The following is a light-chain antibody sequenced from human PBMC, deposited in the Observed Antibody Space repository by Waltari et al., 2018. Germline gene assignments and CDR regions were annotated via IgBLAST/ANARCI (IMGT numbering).Light chain of an antibody. CDR3: MQALQTPRYT. CDR2: LGS. Sequence: EIVMTQSPLSLPVTPGESASISCRSSPSLLNSNGYNYLDRFLQKPGQSPQLLIYLGSNRASGVPDRFSGSGSGTEFTLKISRVEAEDVGVYYCMQALQTPRYTFGQGTKLEIK. J-gene: IGKJ2*01. CDR1: PSLLNSNGYNY. V-gene: IGKV2-28*01.